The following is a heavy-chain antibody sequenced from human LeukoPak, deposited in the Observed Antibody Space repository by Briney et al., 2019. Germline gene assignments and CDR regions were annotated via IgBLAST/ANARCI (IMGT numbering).Heavy chain of an antibody. CDR3: ARYNNVWYYFDY. D-gene: IGHD6-19*01. CDR1: GGSISSSSYY. CDR2: IYYSGST. Sequence: PSETLSLTCTVSGGSISSSSYYWGWIRQPPGKGLEWIGSIYYSGSTYYNPSLKSRVTMSVDTSKNQFSLNLSSVTAADTAVYYCARYNNVWYYFDYWGQGTLVTVSS. V-gene: IGHV4-39*01. J-gene: IGHJ4*02.